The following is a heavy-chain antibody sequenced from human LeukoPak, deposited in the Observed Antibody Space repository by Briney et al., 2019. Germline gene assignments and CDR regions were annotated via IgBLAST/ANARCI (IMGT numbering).Heavy chain of an antibody. V-gene: IGHV3-7*01. CDR3: ASSYLKH. J-gene: IGHJ1*01. CDR2: IGQGERQM. CDR1: GFAYSTTW. Sequence: GGSLRLSCVASGFAYSTTWMNWVRQAPGKGLEWVANIGQGERQMNYADSVKGRFSISRDNARNSLFLQLNSLRAEDTAVYYCASSYLKHWGQGTLATVSS.